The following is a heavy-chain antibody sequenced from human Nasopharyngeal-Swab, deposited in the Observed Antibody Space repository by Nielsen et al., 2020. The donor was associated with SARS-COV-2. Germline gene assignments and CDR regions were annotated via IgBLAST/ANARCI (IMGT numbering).Heavy chain of an antibody. D-gene: IGHD4-11*01. V-gene: IGHV1-8*01. J-gene: IGHJ6*02. CDR2: MNPNSGST. Sequence: ASVKVSCKASGYTFTSYDINWVRQATGQGLEWMGWMNPNSGSTSYAQKFQGRVTMTRDTSTSTVYMELSSLRSEDTAVYYCARDLTTTVTTTYYYYGMDVWGQGTTVTVSS. CDR3: ARDLTTTVTTTYYYYGMDV. CDR1: GYTFTSYD.